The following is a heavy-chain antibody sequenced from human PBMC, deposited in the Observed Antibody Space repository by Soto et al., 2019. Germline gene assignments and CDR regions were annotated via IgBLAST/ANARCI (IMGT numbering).Heavy chain of an antibody. D-gene: IGHD2-2*01. V-gene: IGHV3-23*01. CDR1: GFTFSSYA. J-gene: IGHJ6*02. CDR3: AKVPTSPRRDSRGSKMGMDV. Sequence: HPGGSLRFSCAASGFTFSSYAMSWVRQAPGKGLEWVSAISGSGGSTYYADSVKGRFTISRDNSKNTLYLQMNSLRAEDTAVYYCAKVPTSPRRDSRGSKMGMDVWGQGTTVTVSS. CDR2: ISGSGGST.